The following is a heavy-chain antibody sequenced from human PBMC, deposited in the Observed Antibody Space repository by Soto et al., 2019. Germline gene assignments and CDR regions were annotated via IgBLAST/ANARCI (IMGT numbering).Heavy chain of an antibody. CDR1: GFTFSSYW. V-gene: IGHV3-74*01. Sequence: LRLSCAAYGFTFSSYWMHWVRQAPGKGLVWVSRINSDGSNTNYADSVKGRFTISRGNAKNTLYLQMNSLRAEDTAVYYCTRSGSSPYYYGMDVWGQGTTVTVSS. CDR3: TRSGSSPYYYGMDV. D-gene: IGHD6-6*01. J-gene: IGHJ6*02. CDR2: INSDGSNT.